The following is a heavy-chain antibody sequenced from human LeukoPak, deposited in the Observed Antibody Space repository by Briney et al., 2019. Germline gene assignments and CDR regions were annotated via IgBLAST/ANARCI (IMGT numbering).Heavy chain of an antibody. D-gene: IGHD5-18*01. CDR2: INPSGGDT. V-gene: IGHV1-46*01. J-gene: IGHJ5*02. Sequence: ASVKVSCKASGYTFTSYYMHRVRQAPGQGLEWMGIINPSGGDTSYAQKFQGRVTMTRDTSTSTVYMELSSLRSEDTAVYYCARAYRAMVYWFDPWGQGTLVTVSS. CDR3: ARAYRAMVYWFDP. CDR1: GYTFTSYY.